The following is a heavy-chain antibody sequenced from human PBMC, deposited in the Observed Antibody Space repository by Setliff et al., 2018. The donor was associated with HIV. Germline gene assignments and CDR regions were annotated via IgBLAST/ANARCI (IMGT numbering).Heavy chain of an antibody. J-gene: IGHJ4*02. Sequence: ASVKVSCKISGYTLTELSIHWVRQAPGKGLEWMANFDPEDGGTNYAQNFQGRVTMTRDTSISTAYMELSSLGSDDTAVYFCARDTSSSYWGQGTPVTVSS. V-gene: IGHV1-24*01. CDR3: ARDTSSSY. D-gene: IGHD2-2*01. CDR1: GYTLTELS. CDR2: FDPEDGGT.